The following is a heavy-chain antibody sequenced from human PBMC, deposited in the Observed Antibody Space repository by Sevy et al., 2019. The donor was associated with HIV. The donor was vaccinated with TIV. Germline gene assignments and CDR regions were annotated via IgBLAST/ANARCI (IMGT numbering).Heavy chain of an antibody. CDR1: GYSFTSYW. V-gene: IGHV5-51*01. Sequence: GESLKISCKGSGYSFTSYWIGWVRQMPGKGLEWMGIIYPGDSDTRYSPYFQGQVTISADKSISTAYLQWSSLKASDTAMYYCARHEASMDFWSGYYFDYWGQGTLVTVSS. CDR2: IYPGDSDT. J-gene: IGHJ4*02. CDR3: ARHEASMDFWSGYYFDY. D-gene: IGHD3-3*01.